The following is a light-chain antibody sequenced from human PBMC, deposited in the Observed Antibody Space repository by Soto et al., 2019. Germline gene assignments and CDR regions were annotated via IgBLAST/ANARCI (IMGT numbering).Light chain of an antibody. J-gene: IGLJ2*01. CDR1: RRDVGGYNY. V-gene: IGLV2-14*01. Sequence: QSALTQPASVSGSPGQSITISCTGTRRDVGGYNYVSWHQQHPGKAPKVIITEVSNRPSGVSNRFSGSKSGNTASLTISGLQAEDEADYYCSSYISSSTFVVFGGGTKLTVL. CDR3: SSYISSSTFVV. CDR2: EVS.